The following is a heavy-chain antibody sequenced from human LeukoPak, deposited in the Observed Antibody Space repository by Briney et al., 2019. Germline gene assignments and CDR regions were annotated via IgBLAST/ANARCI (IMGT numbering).Heavy chain of an antibody. D-gene: IGHD6-19*01. CDR3: ARTGYSSGWYGGFDI. Sequence: GESLKISCKGSGYTFSNYWIGWVRQMPGKGLEWMGIIYPGDSDTRYSPSFQGQVIISADKSIITAYLQWSSLKASDTAMYYCARTGYSSGWYGGFDIWGQGTLVTVSS. V-gene: IGHV5-51*01. CDR1: GYTFSNYW. J-gene: IGHJ3*02. CDR2: IYPGDSDT.